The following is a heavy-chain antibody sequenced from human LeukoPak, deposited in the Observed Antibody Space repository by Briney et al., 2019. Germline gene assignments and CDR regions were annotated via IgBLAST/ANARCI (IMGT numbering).Heavy chain of an antibody. D-gene: IGHD5-12*01. CDR1: GFTFSSYG. V-gene: IGHV3-30*02. Sequence: PGKSLRLSCAASGFTFSSYGMHWVRQAPGKGLEWVAFIRYNGSNKYYADSVKGRFTISRDNSKNTLYLQMNSLRAEDTAVYYCVSGYRDYWGQGTLVTVSS. J-gene: IGHJ4*02. CDR2: IRYNGSNK. CDR3: VSGYRDY.